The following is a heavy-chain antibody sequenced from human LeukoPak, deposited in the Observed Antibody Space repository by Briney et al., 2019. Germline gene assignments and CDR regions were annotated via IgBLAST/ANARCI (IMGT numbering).Heavy chain of an antibody. CDR3: ARQTGYLTDY. CDR2: IYYSGST. CDR1: GGSISSYY. J-gene: IGHJ4*02. D-gene: IGHD1-1*01. Sequence: SETLSLTCTVSGGSISSYYWSWIRQPPGKGPEWIGYIYYSGSTNYNPSLKSRVTISVDTSKNQFSLKLSSVTAADTAVYYCARQTGYLTDYWGQGTLVTVSS. V-gene: IGHV4-59*08.